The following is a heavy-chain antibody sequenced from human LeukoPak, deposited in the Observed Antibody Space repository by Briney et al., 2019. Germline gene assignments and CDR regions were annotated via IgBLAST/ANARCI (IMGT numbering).Heavy chain of an antibody. CDR2: IGSSSGYI. J-gene: IGHJ6*03. CDR3: ARAAAGSGNYYYYMDV. D-gene: IGHD6-13*01. V-gene: IGHV3-21*01. Sequence: PGGSLRLSCAASGFTFNYYSMNWVRQAPGKGLEWVSSIGSSSGYIYYADSVKGRFTISRDNAKNSVYLHMNSLRAEDTAVYYCARAAAGSGNYYYYMDVWGKGTTVTVSS. CDR1: GFTFNYYS.